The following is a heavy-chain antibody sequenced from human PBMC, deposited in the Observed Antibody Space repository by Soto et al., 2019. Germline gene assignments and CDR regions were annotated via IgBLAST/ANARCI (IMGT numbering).Heavy chain of an antibody. Sequence: GSLRLSCAASGFTFSSYSMSWVRQAPGKGLEWVSHISSTSSYTTYADSVKGRFTISRDNSKNTLYLQMNSLRAEDTAVYYCARAGVGYYDSSGYYPYGMDVWGQGTTVTVSS. D-gene: IGHD3-22*01. V-gene: IGHV3-21*01. CDR1: GFTFSSYS. CDR2: ISSTSSYT. CDR3: ARAGVGYYDSSGYYPYGMDV. J-gene: IGHJ6*02.